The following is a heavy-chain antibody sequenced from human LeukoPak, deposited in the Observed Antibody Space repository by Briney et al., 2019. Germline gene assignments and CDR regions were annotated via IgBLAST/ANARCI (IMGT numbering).Heavy chain of an antibody. CDR1: GVSISTRTYY. CDR2: IYYTGNT. J-gene: IGHJ5*02. Sequence: SETLPLTCTVSGVSISTRTYYWAWIRQPPGKGLEWIGSIYYTGNTNYNPSLKSRVTISVDTSKNQFSLKVTSVTAADTAVYYCARQGDTSSWYNWFDPWGQGTLVTVST. V-gene: IGHV4-39*01. D-gene: IGHD6-13*01. CDR3: ARQGDTSSWYNWFDP.